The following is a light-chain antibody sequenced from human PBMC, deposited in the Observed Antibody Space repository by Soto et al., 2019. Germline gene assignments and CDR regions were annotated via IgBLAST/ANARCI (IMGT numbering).Light chain of an antibody. CDR1: QSVSSN. CDR3: QQYNSWPLT. J-gene: IGKJ4*01. CDR2: GAS. V-gene: IGKV3-15*01. Sequence: EIVMTHSPATLSVYPGEIATLSCRASQSVSSNLAWYQQKPGQAPRLLIYGASTTATGIPARFSGSGSGTEFTLTISSLQSEDFAVYFCQQYNSWPLTFGGGTKVDIK.